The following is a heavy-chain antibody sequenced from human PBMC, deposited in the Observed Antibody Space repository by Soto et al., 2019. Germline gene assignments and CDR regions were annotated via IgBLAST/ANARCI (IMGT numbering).Heavy chain of an antibody. CDR1: GYTFTIYD. Sequence: ASVKVSCKASGYTFTIYDINWVRQATGQGLEGMGGMNPNSGRTDYAQKFQGRVTMTRNTSISKAYLELNSLRSEDTAVYYCAREIRPKSRFLDWLHNWFDPWGQGTLVTVSS. V-gene: IGHV1-8*01. CDR3: AREIRPKSRFLDWLHNWFDP. CDR2: MNPNSGRT. D-gene: IGHD3-3*01. J-gene: IGHJ5*02.